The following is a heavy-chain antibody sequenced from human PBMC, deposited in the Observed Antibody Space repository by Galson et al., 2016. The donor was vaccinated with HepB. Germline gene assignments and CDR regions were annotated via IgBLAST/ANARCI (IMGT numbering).Heavy chain of an antibody. CDR3: ARAFRYGTGWYGRNDC. Sequence: SLRLSCAASGFTFHNYGMSWVRQAPGKGLEWVSSISGSAVYTNYADSVQGRFTISRDTSKNTLYLEMNSLRAEDTAIYYCARAFRYGTGWYGRNDCWGQGTLVTVSS. D-gene: IGHD6-19*01. V-gene: IGHV3-23*01. CDR1: GFTFHNYG. J-gene: IGHJ4*02. CDR2: ISGSAVYT.